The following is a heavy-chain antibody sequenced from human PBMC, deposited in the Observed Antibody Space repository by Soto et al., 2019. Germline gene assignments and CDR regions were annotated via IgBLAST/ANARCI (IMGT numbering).Heavy chain of an antibody. CDR2: IYHNGIT. D-gene: IGHD3-10*01. CDR1: VASISRGGSS. V-gene: IGHV4-30-2*01. J-gene: IGHJ6*02. CDR3: ARGLAVRGSYGLDV. Sequence: QLQLQESGPGLVKPSQTLSLTCAVSVASISRGGSSWSWIRQAPGTGLEWIGYIYHNGITNYNPSLKSRVTISVDKSQNQFSLSLNFVTAADTAVYYCARGLAVRGSYGLDVWGQGTTVTVSS.